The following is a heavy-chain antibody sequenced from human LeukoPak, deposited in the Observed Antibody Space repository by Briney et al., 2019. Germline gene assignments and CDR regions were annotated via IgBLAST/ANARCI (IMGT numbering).Heavy chain of an antibody. CDR1: GFTFSSYS. Sequence: GGSLRLSCAASGFTFSSYSMNWVRQAPGKGLEWVSGINWNGGSTGYADSVKGRFTISRDNAKNSLYLQMNSLRAEDTALYYCARDRGVAAAGDWGQGTLVTVSS. CDR2: INWNGGST. J-gene: IGHJ4*02. D-gene: IGHD6-13*01. V-gene: IGHV3-20*04. CDR3: ARDRGVAAAGD.